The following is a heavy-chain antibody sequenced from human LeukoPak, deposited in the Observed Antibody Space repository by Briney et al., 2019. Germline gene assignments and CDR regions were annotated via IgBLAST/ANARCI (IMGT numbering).Heavy chain of an antibody. CDR3: MTSPTGVTFFDH. D-gene: IGHD1-14*01. Sequence: SETLSLTCTVSGASITNYSYYWGWVRRPPGKGLEWIGSIYYSGTTYYNPSLTSRVTISVDRPKNNFSLKLTSVTAADTAVYYCMTSPTGVTFFDHWGRGTLVTVSS. CDR2: IYYSGTT. J-gene: IGHJ4*02. CDR1: GASITNYSYY. V-gene: IGHV4-39*02.